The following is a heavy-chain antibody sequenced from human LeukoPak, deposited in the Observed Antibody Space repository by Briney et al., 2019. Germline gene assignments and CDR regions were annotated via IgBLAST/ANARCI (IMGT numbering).Heavy chain of an antibody. CDR3: ASNFYGSGSYPV. CDR1: GYTFTSYD. J-gene: IGHJ4*02. CDR2: IIPIFGTS. D-gene: IGHD3-10*01. Sequence: GASVKVSCKASGYTFTSYDINWVRQAPGQGLEWMGGIIPIFGTSNSAQKFQARVTITADESTSTAYMELSSLRSDDTAVYFCASNFYGSGSYPVWGQGTLVTVSS. V-gene: IGHV1-69*13.